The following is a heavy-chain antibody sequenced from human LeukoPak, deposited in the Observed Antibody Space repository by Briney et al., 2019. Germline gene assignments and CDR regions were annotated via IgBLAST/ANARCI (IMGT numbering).Heavy chain of an antibody. J-gene: IGHJ4*02. D-gene: IGHD3-10*01. V-gene: IGHV3-74*01. CDR3: AKDFRGGQLWASSLLRRPHYFDY. CDR2: INSDGSST. CDR1: GFTFSSYW. Sequence: GGSLRLSCAASGFTFSSYWMHWVRQAPGKGLVWVSRINSDGSSTSYADSVKGRFTISRDNAKNTLYLQMNSLRGEDTAVYYCAKDFRGGQLWASSLLRRPHYFDYWGQGTLVTVSS.